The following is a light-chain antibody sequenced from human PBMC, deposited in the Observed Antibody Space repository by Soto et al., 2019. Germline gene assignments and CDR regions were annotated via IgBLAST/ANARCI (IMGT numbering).Light chain of an antibody. J-gene: IGLJ1*01. CDR3: AAWDDSLSGFYV. CDR1: SSNIGSNY. V-gene: IGLV1-47*02. Sequence: QSVLAQPPSASGTPGQRVTISCSGSSSNIGSNYVYWYQQLPGTAPKLLIYSNNQRPSGVPDRFSGSKSGTSASLAISGLRSEDEAYYYCAAWDDSLSGFYVFGTGTKVTVL. CDR2: SNN.